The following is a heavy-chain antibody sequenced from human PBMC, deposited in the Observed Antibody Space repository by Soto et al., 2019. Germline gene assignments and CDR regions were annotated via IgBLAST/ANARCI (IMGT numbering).Heavy chain of an antibody. CDR2: IKSKTDGGTT. J-gene: IGHJ4*02. D-gene: IGHD6-13*01. Sequence: EVQLVGSGGGLVKPGGSLRLSCAASGFTFSNAWMSWVRQAPGKGLEWVGRIKSKTDGGTTDYAAPVKGRFTISRDDSKNTLYLQMNSLKTEDTAVYYCTTKDIRIAAAGHFDYWGQGTLVTVSS. CDR1: GFTFSNAW. V-gene: IGHV3-15*01. CDR3: TTKDIRIAAAGHFDY.